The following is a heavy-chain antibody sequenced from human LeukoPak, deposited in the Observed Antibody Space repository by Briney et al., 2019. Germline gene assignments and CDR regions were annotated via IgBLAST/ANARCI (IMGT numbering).Heavy chain of an antibody. CDR2: IYYSGST. Sequence: SETLSLTCTVSGGSISSYDWSWIRQPPGKGLEWIGYIYYSGSTNYNPSLKSRVTISVDTSKNQFSLKLSSVTAADTAVYYCARGIKILRGYYFDYWGQGTLVTVSS. D-gene: IGHD2/OR15-2a*01. CDR1: GGSISSYD. J-gene: IGHJ4*02. CDR3: ARGIKILRGYYFDY. V-gene: IGHV4-59*01.